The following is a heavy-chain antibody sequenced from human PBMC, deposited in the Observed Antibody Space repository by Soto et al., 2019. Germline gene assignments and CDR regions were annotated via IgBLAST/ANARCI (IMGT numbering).Heavy chain of an antibody. CDR2: IYWDYDI. CDR3: VHLRSGWNPTGIDP. CDR1: GFSRNTNGEA. V-gene: IGHV2-5*02. J-gene: IGHJ5*02. D-gene: IGHD6-19*01. Sequence: QITLKEYGPTLVQPTQTLTLTFTFTGFSRNTNGEAVGWIRQSPGQALEWLGLIYWDYDIRYSPSLRSRLTVTTHTSNNQVVLAMTNVDPADTRTYIWVHLRSGWNPTGIDPWGQGILVTVSS.